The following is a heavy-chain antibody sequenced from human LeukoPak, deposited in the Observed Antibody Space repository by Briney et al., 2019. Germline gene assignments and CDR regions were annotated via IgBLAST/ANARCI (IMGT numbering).Heavy chain of an antibody. CDR2: ISGSGGST. CDR1: GFTFSSYA. J-gene: IGHJ3*02. V-gene: IGHV3-23*01. CDR3: AKDTIFGVVTPDDAFDI. Sequence: GGSLRLSCAASGFTFSSYAMSWVRQAPGKGLEWVSAISGSGGSTCYADSVKGRFTISRDNSKNTLYLQMNSLRAEDTAVYYCAKDTIFGVVTPDDAFDIWDQGTMVTVSS. D-gene: IGHD3-3*01.